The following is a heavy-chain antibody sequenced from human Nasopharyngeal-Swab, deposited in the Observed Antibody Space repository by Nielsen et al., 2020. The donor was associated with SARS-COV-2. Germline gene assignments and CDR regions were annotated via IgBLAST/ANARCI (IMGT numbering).Heavy chain of an antibody. J-gene: IGHJ6*02. CDR2: IIPISGTA. CDR1: GGTFSSYA. V-gene: IGHV1-69*13. Sequence: SVKVSCKASGGTFSSYAISWVRQAPGQGLEWMGGIIPISGTANYAQKFQGRVTITADESTSTAYMELSSLRSEDTAVYYCARYSSSWLYYYGMDVWGQGTTVTVSS. CDR3: ARYSSSWLYYYGMDV. D-gene: IGHD6-13*01.